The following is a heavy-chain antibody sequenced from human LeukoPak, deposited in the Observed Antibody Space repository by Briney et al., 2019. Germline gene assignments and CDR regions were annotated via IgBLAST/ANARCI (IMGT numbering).Heavy chain of an antibody. D-gene: IGHD5-24*01. CDR2: IRYDGSNK. V-gene: IGHV3-30*02. Sequence: GGSLRLSCAASGFTFSSYGMHWVRQAPGKGLEWVAFIRYDGSNKYYADSVKGRFTISRDNSKNTLYLQMNSLRAEDTAVYYCAKDGRDGYNQSFDYWGQGTLVTVSS. J-gene: IGHJ4*02. CDR1: GFTFSSYG. CDR3: AKDGRDGYNQSFDY.